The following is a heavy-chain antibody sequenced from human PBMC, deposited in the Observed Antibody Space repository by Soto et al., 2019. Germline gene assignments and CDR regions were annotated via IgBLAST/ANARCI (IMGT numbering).Heavy chain of an antibody. D-gene: IGHD3-10*01. V-gene: IGHV3-23*01. J-gene: IGHJ6*02. CDR2: ITNRGGST. Sequence: VSLTLSCAASGLTFSSYAMTWVRQAPGKGLEWVSTITNRGGSTDYADSVKGRFTISRDNSKNTLYIQMNSLRAEDTGVYYCAKDGSGSGSYYTMDVWGQGNMVTVSS. CDR1: GLTFSSYA. CDR3: AKDGSGSGSYYTMDV.